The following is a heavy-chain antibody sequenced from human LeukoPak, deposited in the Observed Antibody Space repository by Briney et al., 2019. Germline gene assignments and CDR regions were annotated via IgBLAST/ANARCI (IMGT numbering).Heavy chain of an antibody. D-gene: IGHD3-3*01. CDR1: GFTFSSYA. CDR2: ISGSGGST. V-gene: IGHV3-23*01. J-gene: IGHJ5*02. Sequence: PGGSLRLSCAASGFTFSSYAMSWVRQAPGEGLEWVSAISGSGGSTYYADSVKGRFTISRDNSKNTLYLQINSLRAEDTAVYYCAKDPRVFVENWFDPWGQGTLVTVSS. CDR3: AKDPRVFVENWFDP.